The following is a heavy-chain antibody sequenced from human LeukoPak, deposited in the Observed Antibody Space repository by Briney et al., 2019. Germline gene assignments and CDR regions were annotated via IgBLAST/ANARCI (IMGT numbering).Heavy chain of an antibody. J-gene: IGHJ3*02. D-gene: IGHD1-7*01. CDR3: ARLITGTTTAFDI. V-gene: IGHV4-4*07. Sequence: SETLSLTCTVSGGSISGYYWSWIRQPAGKGLEWIGRVYTSGSTHYNPSLKSRVTMSIDTSKNQFSLKLSSVTAADTAVYYCARLITGTTTAFDIWGQGTMVTVSS. CDR1: GGSISGYY. CDR2: VYTSGST.